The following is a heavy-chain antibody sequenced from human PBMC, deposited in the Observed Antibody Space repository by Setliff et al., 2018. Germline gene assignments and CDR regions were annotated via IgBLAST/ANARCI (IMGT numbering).Heavy chain of an antibody. CDR2: IQKSGGT. D-gene: IGHD1-26*01. Sequence: NPSETLSLTCNVSGVSISSYYWSWIRQPPGKGLESIGYIQKSGGTNYNPALKSRVTISVDTSTNQFSLKLTSMTAADTAVYFCARDNTILGATDHWGQGTLVTVSS. CDR3: ARDNTILGATDH. CDR1: GVSISSYY. J-gene: IGHJ5*02. V-gene: IGHV4-4*08.